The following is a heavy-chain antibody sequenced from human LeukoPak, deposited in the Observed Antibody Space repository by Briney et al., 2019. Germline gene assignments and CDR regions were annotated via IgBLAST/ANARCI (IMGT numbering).Heavy chain of an antibody. Sequence: ASVKVSCKSSGYTFTAYAMHWVRQAPGQGLEWMGWITPSDGANYAQKFQGRVTMTRDTSISTAYMELSRLRSDDTAVYYCARGGHGCGQLLCNWFDPWGQGTLVTVSS. D-gene: IGHD3-10*01. V-gene: IGHV1-2*02. CDR3: ARGGHGCGQLLCNWFDP. CDR1: GYTFTAYA. CDR2: ITPSDGA. J-gene: IGHJ5*02.